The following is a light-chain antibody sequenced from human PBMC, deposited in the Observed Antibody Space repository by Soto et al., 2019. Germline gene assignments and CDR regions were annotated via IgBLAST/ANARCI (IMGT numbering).Light chain of an antibody. CDR3: QQYNTYPLT. J-gene: IGKJ4*01. V-gene: IGKV1-5*03. CDR2: KAS. CDR1: QSISTW. Sequence: DIQMTQSPSTLSASVGDRVTITCRASQSISTWLAWYQQKPGKAPKLLIYKASSLEGGVPSRFSGSGSGTDLNITISSLQPDDLATYYGQQYNTYPLTFGGGTTVEIK.